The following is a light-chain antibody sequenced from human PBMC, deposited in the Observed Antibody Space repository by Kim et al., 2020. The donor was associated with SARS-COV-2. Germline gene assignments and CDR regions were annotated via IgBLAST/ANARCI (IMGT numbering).Light chain of an antibody. J-gene: IGLJ1*01. Sequence: VSPGPTARITGSGDNLGDKCACWYQQRAGQSPVLVIYQDSKRPSGIPERFSGSTSGNTATLTISGTQAMDEADYYCQAWDSSTYVFGTGTKVTVL. CDR3: QAWDSSTYV. CDR2: QDS. V-gene: IGLV3-1*01. CDR1: NLGDKC.